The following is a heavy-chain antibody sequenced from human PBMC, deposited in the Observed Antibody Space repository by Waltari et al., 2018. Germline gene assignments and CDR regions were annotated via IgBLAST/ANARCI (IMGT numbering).Heavy chain of an antibody. CDR3: ARDTGSFDI. Sequence: QVQLVQSGAAVKKHGASVKVSCKASGNTFPDHKLHWVRQAPGQGLGLMGWITPNSGFTHSPQRFQGRVTMTRDTSIDTAYMELSSLISDDMAIYYCARDTGSFDIWGQGTMVTVSS. D-gene: IGHD2-8*02. CDR2: ITPNSGFT. V-gene: IGHV1-2*02. J-gene: IGHJ3*02. CDR1: GNTFPDHK.